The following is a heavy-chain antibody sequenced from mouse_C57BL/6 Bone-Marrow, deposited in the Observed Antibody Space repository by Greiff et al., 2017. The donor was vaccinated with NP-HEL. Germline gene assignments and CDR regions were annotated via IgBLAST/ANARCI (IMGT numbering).Heavy chain of an antibody. D-gene: IGHD2-5*01. CDR3: ARGDYYSNYAAWFAY. CDR2: IYPRSGNT. V-gene: IGHV1-81*01. Sequence: VQLQQSGAELARPGASVKLSCKASGYTFTSYGISWVKQRTGQGLEWIGEIYPRSGNTYYNEKFKGKATLTAYKSSSTAYMELRSLTSEDSAVYFCARGDYYSNYAAWFAYWGQGTLVTGSA. J-gene: IGHJ3*01. CDR1: GYTFTSYG.